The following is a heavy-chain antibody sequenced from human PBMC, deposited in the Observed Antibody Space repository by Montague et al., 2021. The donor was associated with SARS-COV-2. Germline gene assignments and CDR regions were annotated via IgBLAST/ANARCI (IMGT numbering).Heavy chain of an antibody. D-gene: IGHD3-16*01. CDR3: AREYRIELWQTNWYFGL. CDR2: IYHSGNT. J-gene: IGHJ2*01. CDR1: GGSISSGGYS. Sequence: SETLSLTCAVSGGSISSGGYSWSWIRQPPGKGLEWIGYIYHSGNTKYNPSLKSRVSISVDTSKNQFSLRLSSVTAADTAVYYCAREYRIELWQTNWYFGLWGRGTLVTVSS. V-gene: IGHV4-61*08.